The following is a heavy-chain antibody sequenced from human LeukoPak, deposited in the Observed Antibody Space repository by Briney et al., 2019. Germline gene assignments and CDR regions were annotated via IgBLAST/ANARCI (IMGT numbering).Heavy chain of an antibody. CDR1: GGSISSSIYY. J-gene: IGHJ5*02. CDR2: IYYSGST. Sequence: PSETLSLTCTVSGGSISSSIYYWGWIRQPPGKGLEWIGSIYYSGSTYYNPSLKSRVTISVDTSKNQFSLKLSSVTAADTAVYYSARVSLNWFDPWGQGTLVTVSS. CDR3: ARVSLNWFDP. V-gene: IGHV4-39*07.